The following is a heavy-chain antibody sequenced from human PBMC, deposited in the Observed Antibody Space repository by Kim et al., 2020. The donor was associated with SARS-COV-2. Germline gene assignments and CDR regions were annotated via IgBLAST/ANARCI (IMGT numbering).Heavy chain of an antibody. J-gene: IGHJ6*02. D-gene: IGHD5-12*01. CDR3: AREEVTRSSDYVIYYYYGMDV. CDR2: IYTSGST. Sequence: SETLSLTCTVSGGSISSYYWSWIRQPAGKGLEWIGRIYTSGSTNYNPSLKSRVTMSVDTSKNQFSLKLSSVTAADTAVYYCAREEVTRSSDYVIYYYYGMDVWGQGTTVTVSS. V-gene: IGHV4-4*07. CDR1: GGSISSYY.